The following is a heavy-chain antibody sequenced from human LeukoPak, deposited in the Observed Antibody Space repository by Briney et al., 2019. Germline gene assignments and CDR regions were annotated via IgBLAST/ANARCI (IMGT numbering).Heavy chain of an antibody. Sequence: PGGSLRLSCAASGFTFSSYGMHWVRQAPGKGLEWVAVISYDGSNKYYADSVKGRFSISRDNSKNTLYLQMNSLRAEDTAVYYCAKDLQLGTFDYWGQGTLVTVSS. V-gene: IGHV3-30*18. CDR1: GFTFSSYG. J-gene: IGHJ4*02. D-gene: IGHD7-27*01. CDR3: AKDLQLGTFDY. CDR2: ISYDGSNK.